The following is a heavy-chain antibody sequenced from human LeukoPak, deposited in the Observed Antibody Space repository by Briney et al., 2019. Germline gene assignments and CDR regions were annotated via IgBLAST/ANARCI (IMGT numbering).Heavy chain of an antibody. CDR3: AREDRMITFGGTLDY. CDR1: GFTFSSYS. J-gene: IGHJ4*02. CDR2: ISSSSSTI. D-gene: IGHD3-16*01. Sequence: GGSLRLSCAASGFTFSSYSMNWVRQAPGKGLEWVSYISSSSSTIYYADSVKGRFTISRANAKNSLYLQMNSLRAEDTAVYYCAREDRMITFGGTLDYWGQGTLVTVSS. V-gene: IGHV3-48*01.